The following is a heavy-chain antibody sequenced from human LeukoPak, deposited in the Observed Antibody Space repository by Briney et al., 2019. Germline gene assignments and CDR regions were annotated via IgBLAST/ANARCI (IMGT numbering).Heavy chain of an antibody. CDR1: GGSISSYY. CDR3: ARDDAAGIVGAIPGDY. D-gene: IGHD1-26*01. J-gene: IGHJ4*02. Sequence: SETLSLTCTVSGGSISSYYWSWIRQPAGKRLEWIGRIYTSGSTNYNPSLKSRVTMSVDTSKNQFSLKLSSVTAADTAVYYCARDDAAGIVGAIPGDYWSQGTLVTVSS. V-gene: IGHV4-4*07. CDR2: IYTSGST.